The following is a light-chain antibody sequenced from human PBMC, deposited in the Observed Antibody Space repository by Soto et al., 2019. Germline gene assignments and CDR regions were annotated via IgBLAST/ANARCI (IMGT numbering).Light chain of an antibody. CDR2: EVS. V-gene: IGLV2-14*01. J-gene: IGLJ1*01. CDR1: SSDVGGYNY. Sequence: QSVLSQPASVSGSPGQSITISCTGTSSDVGGYNYVSWYQHHPGKAHKLMIYEVSNRPSGVSYRFSGSKSSNTASLTISGLHAEDEADYYCNSYTGSGIVFGTGTKVTVL. CDR3: NSYTGSGIV.